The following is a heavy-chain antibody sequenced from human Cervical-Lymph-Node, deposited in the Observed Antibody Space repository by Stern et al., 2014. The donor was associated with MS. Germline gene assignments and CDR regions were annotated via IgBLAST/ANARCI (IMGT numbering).Heavy chain of an antibody. CDR2: VHSDGSST. Sequence: EVQLVESGGGLVQPGGSLRLSCAASGFTFSTYWMHWVRQTPGKGLVWVSPVHSDGSSTPYADSVKGRFTISRDNAKNTLYLQMNSLSAEDTAVYYCARDSGWSLFDYWGQGTLVTVSS. D-gene: IGHD1-14*01. CDR3: ARDSGWSLFDY. CDR1: GFTFSTYW. J-gene: IGHJ4*02. V-gene: IGHV3-74*01.